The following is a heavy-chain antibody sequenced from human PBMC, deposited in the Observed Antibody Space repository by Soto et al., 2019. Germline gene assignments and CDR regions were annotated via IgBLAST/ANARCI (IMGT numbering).Heavy chain of an antibody. CDR3: ARGYSSGYLGNWFDP. J-gene: IGHJ5*02. Sequence: QVQLQESGPGLVNPSQTLSLTCTVSGGSITSGGYYWGWIRQRPGKGLEWIGYIYYSGITNYNPSLNRRVTISRVTSENQFSLKLSSVTVADTATYYCARGYSSGYLGNWFDPWGQGTLVTVSS. CDR2: IYYSGIT. CDR1: GGSITSGGYY. D-gene: IGHD3-22*01. V-gene: IGHV4-31*03.